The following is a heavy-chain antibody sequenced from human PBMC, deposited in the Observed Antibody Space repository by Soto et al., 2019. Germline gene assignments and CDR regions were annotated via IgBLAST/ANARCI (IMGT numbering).Heavy chain of an antibody. CDR1: GFTFSSYA. V-gene: IGHV3-30*18. J-gene: IGHJ4*02. Sequence: PGGSLRLSCAASGFTFSSYAMHWVRQAPGKGLEWVALISYDGSNKYYADSVKGRFTISRDNSKNTLYLQMNSLRAEDTAVYYCAKPAVAGTGGYFDYWGQGT. D-gene: IGHD6-19*01. CDR2: ISYDGSNK. CDR3: AKPAVAGTGGYFDY.